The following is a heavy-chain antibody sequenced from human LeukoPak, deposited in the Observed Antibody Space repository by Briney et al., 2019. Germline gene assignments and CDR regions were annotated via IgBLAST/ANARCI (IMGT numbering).Heavy chain of an antibody. CDR1: GFTFSSYA. J-gene: IGHJ4*02. D-gene: IGHD6-13*01. V-gene: IGHV3-30-3*01. CDR3: ASSYLRIAAANY. Sequence: GGSLRLSCAASGFTFSSYAMHWVRQAPGKGLEGVAVISYDGSNKYYADSVKGRFTISRDNSKNTLYLQMNSLRAEDTAVYYCASSYLRIAAANYWGQGTLVTVSS. CDR2: ISYDGSNK.